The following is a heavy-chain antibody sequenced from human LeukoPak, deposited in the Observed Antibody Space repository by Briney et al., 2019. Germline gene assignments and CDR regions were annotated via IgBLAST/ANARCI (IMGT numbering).Heavy chain of an antibody. J-gene: IGHJ4*02. Sequence: ASVKVSCKASGYTFTGYYMHWVRQAPGQGLEWMGWINPNSGGTNYAQKFQGRVTMTRDTSISTAYMELSRLRSDDTAVYYCAREIPVYCSGGGCYLWGQGTLVTVSS. V-gene: IGHV1-2*02. CDR3: AREIPVYCSGGGCYL. CDR1: GYTFTGYY. CDR2: INPNSGGT. D-gene: IGHD2-15*01.